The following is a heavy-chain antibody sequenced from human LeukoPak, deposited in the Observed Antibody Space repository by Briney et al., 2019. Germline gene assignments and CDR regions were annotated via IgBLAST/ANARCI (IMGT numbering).Heavy chain of an antibody. J-gene: IGHJ4*02. CDR1: GYTFTGYY. CDR3: ARGVGDYGSRYYFDY. V-gene: IGHV1-2*02. CDR2: INPNSGGT. Sequence: ASVKVSCKASGYTFTGYYMHWVRQAPGQGLEWMGWINPNSGGTNYAQKFQGRVTMARGTSTSTVYMELSSLRSEDTAVYYCARGVGDYGSRYYFDYWGQGTLVTVSS. D-gene: IGHD4-17*01.